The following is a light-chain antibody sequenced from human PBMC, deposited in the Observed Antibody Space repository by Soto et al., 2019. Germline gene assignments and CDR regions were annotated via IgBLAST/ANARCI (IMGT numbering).Light chain of an antibody. Sequence: QSVLTQPPSVSGAPGQRVTIACTGNNSNIGAGYDVHWYQQLPGTAPKLLIYSNNQRPSGVPDRFSGSKSGTSASLAISGLQSEDEADYYCAAWDDSLNGWVFGGGTKLTVL. CDR3: AAWDDSLNGWV. CDR1: NSNIGAGYD. CDR2: SNN. V-gene: IGLV1-44*01. J-gene: IGLJ3*02.